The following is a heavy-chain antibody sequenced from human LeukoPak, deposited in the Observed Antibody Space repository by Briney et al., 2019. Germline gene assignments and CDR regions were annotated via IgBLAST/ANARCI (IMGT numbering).Heavy chain of an antibody. CDR1: GFTVSSNC. V-gene: IGHV3-53*01. CDR3: ARLRGYCSSNSCYPLGY. J-gene: IGHJ4*02. Sequence: PGGSLRLSCAASGFTVSSNCMSWVRQAPGKGLEWVSGIYSGDTTYYADSVKGRFTISRDNSKNTLYLQMNSLRAEDTAVYFCARLRGYCSSNSCYPLGYWGQGTLVTVSS. D-gene: IGHD2-2*01. CDR2: IYSGDTT.